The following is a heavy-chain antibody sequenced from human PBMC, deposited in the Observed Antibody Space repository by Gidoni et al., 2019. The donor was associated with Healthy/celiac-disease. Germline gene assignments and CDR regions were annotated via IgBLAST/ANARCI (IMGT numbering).Heavy chain of an antibody. V-gene: IGHV3-74*01. Sequence: EVQLLESVGALVQPGGSLRLSCAASGFSFSSYWLHWVRQAPGKGLVLVSRINSDGSSTSYAEYVKGRFTISRDNAKNTLYLEINSLRAEDTAVYYCARYDGRNRDGYSTRVDYWGQGTLVTVSS. J-gene: IGHJ4*02. D-gene: IGHD5-18*01. CDR1: GFSFSSYW. CDR3: ARYDGRNRDGYSTRVDY. CDR2: INSDGSST.